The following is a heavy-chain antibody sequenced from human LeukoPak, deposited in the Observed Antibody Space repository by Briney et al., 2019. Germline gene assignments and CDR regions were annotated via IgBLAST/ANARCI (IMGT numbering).Heavy chain of an antibody. J-gene: IGHJ6*03. CDR2: LSSSNSII. CDR1: GFTFSSYS. V-gene: IGHV3-48*02. CDR3: ARDAPYDFWSGYQSGYMDV. D-gene: IGHD3-3*01. Sequence: GGSLRLSCAAPGFTFSSYSMNWVRQAPGKGLEWVSYLSSSNSIIYYAASVKGRFTISRDNAKDSLYLQMNSLRDEDTAVYYCARDAPYDFWSGYQSGYMDVWGKGTTVTVSS.